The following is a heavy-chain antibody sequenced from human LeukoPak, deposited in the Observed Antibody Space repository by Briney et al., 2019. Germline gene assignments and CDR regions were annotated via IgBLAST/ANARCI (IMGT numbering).Heavy chain of an antibody. CDR2: ISSSSSYT. J-gene: IGHJ3*02. V-gene: IGHV3-11*06. Sequence: GGSLRLSRAASGFTFSDYYMSWIRQAPGKGLEWVSYISSSSSYTNYADAVKGRFTISRDNAKNSLYLQMNSLRAEDTAVYYCARAGDIDAFDIWGQGTMVTVSS. CDR1: GFTFSDYY. D-gene: IGHD2-15*01. CDR3: ARAGDIDAFDI.